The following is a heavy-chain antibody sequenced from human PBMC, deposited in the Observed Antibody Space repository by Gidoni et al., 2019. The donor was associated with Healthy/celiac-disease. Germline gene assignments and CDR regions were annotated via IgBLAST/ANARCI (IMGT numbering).Heavy chain of an antibody. CDR3: ARGAVRGAGYY. Sequence: QVQLPESGPGLVQPSQTLSLTCPVSVGSISSGGYYWSWIRQHPGKGLEWIGYISYSGSTYYNTSLKSRVTISVETSKNQFSLKLSSVTAADTAGYYCARGAVRGAGYYWGQGTLVTVAS. V-gene: IGHV4-31*03. CDR1: VGSISSGGYY. J-gene: IGHJ4*02. D-gene: IGHD3-10*01. CDR2: ISYSGST.